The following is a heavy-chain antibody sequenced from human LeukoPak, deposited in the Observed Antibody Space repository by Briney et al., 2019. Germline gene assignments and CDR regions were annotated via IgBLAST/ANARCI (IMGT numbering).Heavy chain of an antibody. CDR2: IAYNGRD. CDR3: AKDQLITQLAVTAPFDN. J-gene: IGHJ4*02. D-gene: IGHD4-23*01. Sequence: GGSLRLSCAASGFTFSSYAMSWVRQAPGKGLEWVAFIAYNGRDKFADSVKGRFTISRDNSKNTVYLQMNSLRAEDTAVYYCAKDQLITQLAVTAPFDNWGQGTLVTVSS. CDR1: GFTFSSYA. V-gene: IGHV3-30*18.